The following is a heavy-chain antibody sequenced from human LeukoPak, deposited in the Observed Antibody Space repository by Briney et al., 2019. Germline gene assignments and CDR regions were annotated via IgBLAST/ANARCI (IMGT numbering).Heavy chain of an antibody. J-gene: IGHJ6*03. CDR2: INHSGST. CDR3: ARCIAARPGYYYYMDV. Sequence: PSQTLSLTCTVSDDSISSGAYYWSWIRQPPGKGLEWIGEINHSGSTNYNPSLKSRVTISVDTSKNQFSLKLSSVTAADTAVYYCARCIAARPGYYYYMDVWGKGTTVTVSS. CDR1: DDSISSGAYY. D-gene: IGHD6-6*01. V-gene: IGHV4-30-2*01.